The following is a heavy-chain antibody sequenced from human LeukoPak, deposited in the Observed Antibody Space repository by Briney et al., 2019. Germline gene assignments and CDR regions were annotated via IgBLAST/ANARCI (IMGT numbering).Heavy chain of an antibody. D-gene: IGHD3-22*01. J-gene: IGHJ4*02. CDR3: ARDWISGYFDY. V-gene: IGHV1-18*01. CDR2: ISAYNGNT. CDR1: GYTFTSYG. Sequence: ASVTVSFKASGYTFTSYGISWVRQAPGQGLEWMGWISAYNGNTNYAQKLQGRVTMTTDTSTSTAYMELRSLRSDDTAVYYCARDWISGYFDYWGQGTLVTVSS.